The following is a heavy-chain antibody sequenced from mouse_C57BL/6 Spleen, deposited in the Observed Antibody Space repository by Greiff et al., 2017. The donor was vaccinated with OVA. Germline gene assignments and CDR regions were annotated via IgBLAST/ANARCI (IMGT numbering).Heavy chain of an antibody. D-gene: IGHD1-1*01. J-gene: IGHJ1*03. CDR2: IHPNSGST. CDR3: AVLTTVVDWYFDV. Sequence: VQLQQPGAELVKPGASVKLSCKASGYTFTSYWMHWVKQRPGQGLEWIGMIHPNSGSTNYNEKFKSKATLTVDKSSSTAYMQLSSLTSEDSAVYYCAVLTTVVDWYFDVWGTGTTVTVSS. CDR1: GYTFTSYW. V-gene: IGHV1-64*01.